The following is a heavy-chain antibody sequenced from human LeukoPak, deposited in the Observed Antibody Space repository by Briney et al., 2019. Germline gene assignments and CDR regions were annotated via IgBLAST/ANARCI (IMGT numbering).Heavy chain of an antibody. CDR3: ASQAYSSGRLVDN. Sequence: SGTLSLTCAVSGGSVSSRNWWTWVRQSPGKGLEWIGEVHHSGTTNYNPSLQSRVTMSVDKSKNQFSLKLSSVTVADTAVYYCASQAYSSGRLVDNWGRGTLVTVSS. D-gene: IGHD6-19*01. CDR1: GGSVSSRNW. J-gene: IGHJ4*02. V-gene: IGHV4-4*02. CDR2: VHHSGTT.